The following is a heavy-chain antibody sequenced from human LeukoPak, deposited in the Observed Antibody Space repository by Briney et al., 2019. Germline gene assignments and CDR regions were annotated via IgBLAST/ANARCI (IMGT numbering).Heavy chain of an antibody. J-gene: IGHJ6*02. CDR1: GGSISSYY. Sequence: SETLSLTCTVSGGSISSYYWSWIRQPPGKGLEWIGYIYYSGSTNYNPSLKSRVTISVDTSKNQFSLKLSSATAADTAVYYCTSRQNYYYGMDVWAKGPRSPSP. CDR3: TSRQNYYYGMDV. V-gene: IGHV4-59*01. CDR2: IYYSGST.